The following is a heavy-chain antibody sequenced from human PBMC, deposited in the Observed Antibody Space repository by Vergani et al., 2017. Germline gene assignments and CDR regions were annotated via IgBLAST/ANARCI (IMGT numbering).Heavy chain of an antibody. D-gene: IGHD6-19*01. J-gene: IGHJ4*02. CDR1: GFTFSHYS. V-gene: IGHV3-21*01. Sequence: EVQMVESGGGLVKPGGSLRLSCVASGFTFSHYSMNWVRQAPGKGLEWVSSISGNNDDVYYADSVKGRFTISRDNAKNSLYLDMSSLRAEDTAVYYCARGSARGSSGADRFDYWGQGTLVTVSS. CDR3: ARGSARGSSGADRFDY. CDR2: ISGNNDDV.